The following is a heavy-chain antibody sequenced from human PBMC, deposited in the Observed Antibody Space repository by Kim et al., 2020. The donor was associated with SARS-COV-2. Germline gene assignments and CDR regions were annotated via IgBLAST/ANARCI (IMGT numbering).Heavy chain of an antibody. J-gene: IGHJ2*01. CDR1: GGSISSSSYY. D-gene: IGHD2-15*01. Sequence: SETLSLTCTVSGGSISSSSYYWGWIRQPPGKGLEWIGSIYYSGSTYYNPSLKSRVTISVDTSKNQFSLKLSSVTAADTAVYYCARPYCSGGSCYPYWYFDLWGRGTLVTVSS. CDR3: ARPYCSGGSCYPYWYFDL. V-gene: IGHV4-39*01. CDR2: IYYSGST.